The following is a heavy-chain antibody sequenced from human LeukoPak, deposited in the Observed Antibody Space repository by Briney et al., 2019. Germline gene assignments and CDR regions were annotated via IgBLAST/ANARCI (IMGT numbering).Heavy chain of an antibody. CDR3: AKDKSEYINSPHNWFDT. CDR1: GFPFSNYA. J-gene: IGHJ5*02. Sequence: GGSLRLSCAASGFPFSNYAMNWVRQAPGKGLEWVTFIRYDGSNKYYADSVKGRFTISRDNSKNTLYLQMNSLRAEDTALYYCAKDKSEYINSPHNWFDTWGQGTLVTVSS. V-gene: IGHV3-30*02. D-gene: IGHD2/OR15-2a*01. CDR2: IRYDGSNK.